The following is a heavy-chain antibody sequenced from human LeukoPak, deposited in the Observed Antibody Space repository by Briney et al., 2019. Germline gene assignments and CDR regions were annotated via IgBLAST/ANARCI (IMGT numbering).Heavy chain of an antibody. J-gene: IGHJ6*03. CDR2: IYYSGST. D-gene: IGHD5-18*01. V-gene: IGHV4-39*01. CDR3: ARHSGYSYGYAYYYYYMDV. Sequence: SETLSLTCTVSGGSLSSSSYYWGWIRQPPGEGLEWIGSIYYSGSTYYNPSLKSRVTISVDPSKNQFSLKLSSVTAADTAVYYCARHSGYSYGYAYYYYYMDVWGKGTTVTVSS. CDR1: GGSLSSSSYY.